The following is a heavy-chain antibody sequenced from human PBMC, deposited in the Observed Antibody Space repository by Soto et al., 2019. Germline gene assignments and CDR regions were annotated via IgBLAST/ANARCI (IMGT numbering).Heavy chain of an antibody. D-gene: IGHD1-26*01. CDR1: GFLFENFG. CDR2: ISGSGFKK. J-gene: IGHJ5*02. CDR3: AKNQGVELVPLATVDWFDP. Sequence: PVGSVRLSCAASGFLFENFGMSWVRRAPGKGLEWISSISGSGFKKYYADSVKGRFTISRDNSKSTVYLELNNLSAEDTAVYHCAKNQGVELVPLATVDWFDPWGQGSVVTVSS. V-gene: IGHV3-23*01.